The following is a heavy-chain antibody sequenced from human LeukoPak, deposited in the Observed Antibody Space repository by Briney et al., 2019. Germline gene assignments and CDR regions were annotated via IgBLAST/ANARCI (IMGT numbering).Heavy chain of an antibody. D-gene: IGHD3-3*01. CDR3: ARSGHWSGYYTSFDY. Sequence: SETLSLTCTVSGGSISSYYWSWIRQPPGKGLEWIGYIYYSGSTNYNPSLKSRVTISVDTSKNQFSLKLSSVTAADTAVYYCARSGHWSGYYTSFDYWGQGTLVTVSS. CDR2: IYYSGST. J-gene: IGHJ4*02. CDR1: GGSISSYY. V-gene: IGHV4-59*08.